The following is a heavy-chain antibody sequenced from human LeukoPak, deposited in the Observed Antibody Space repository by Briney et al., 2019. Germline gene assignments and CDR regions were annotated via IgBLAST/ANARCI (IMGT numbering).Heavy chain of an antibody. V-gene: IGHV4-39*01. J-gene: IGHJ5*02. CDR1: GASINSYY. Sequence: SETLSLTCSVSGASINSYYWSWIRQPPGKGLEWIGSIYYSGSTYYNPSLKSRVTISVDTSKNQFSLKLSSVTAADTAVYYCARRYAYYYGSGSPTKGVWFDPWGQGTLVTVSS. CDR3: ARRYAYYYGSGSPTKGVWFDP. CDR2: IYYSGST. D-gene: IGHD3-10*01.